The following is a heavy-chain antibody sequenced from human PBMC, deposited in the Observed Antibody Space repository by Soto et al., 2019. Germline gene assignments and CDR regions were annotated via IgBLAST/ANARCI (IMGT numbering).Heavy chain of an antibody. CDR2: INPNSGAT. J-gene: IGHJ6*02. CDR1: GYTFTGHY. D-gene: IGHD6-6*01. CDR3: ARAPVQLNYYGMDV. Sequence: ASVKVSCKASGYTFTGHYIHWVRQAPGQGLEWMGWINPNSGATRYAQKFQGRVTMTRDTSISTAYMEVSKLRSDDTAVYSCARAPVQLNYYGMDVWRRGITVTVS. V-gene: IGHV1-2*02.